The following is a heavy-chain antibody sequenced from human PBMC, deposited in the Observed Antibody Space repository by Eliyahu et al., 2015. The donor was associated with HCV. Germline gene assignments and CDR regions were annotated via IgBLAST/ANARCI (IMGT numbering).Heavy chain of an antibody. J-gene: IGHJ3*02. V-gene: IGHV1-46*03. CDR3: ARSFLDCGGDCYKRWGDAFDI. CDR1: GYTFTSXY. CDR2: INPSGGST. Sequence: QVQLVQSGAEVKKPGASVKVSCXASGYTFTSXYMXWGRQAPGQGLELMGIINPSGGSTSYXQKXQGRVTMTRDTSTSTVYMELSSLRSEDTAVYYCARSFLDCGGDCYKRWGDAFDIWGQGTMVTVSS. D-gene: IGHD2-21*02.